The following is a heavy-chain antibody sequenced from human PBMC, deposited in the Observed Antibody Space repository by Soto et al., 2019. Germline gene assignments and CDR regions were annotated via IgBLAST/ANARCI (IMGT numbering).Heavy chain of an antibody. J-gene: IGHJ4*02. Sequence: GGSLRLSCAASGFTFSSYAMSWVRQAPGKGLEWVSAISGSGGSTYYADSVKGRFTIARDNSKNTLYLQMNSLRAEDTAVYYCAKGSDILTGYYDYWGQGTLVTVSS. CDR3: AKGSDILTGYYDY. V-gene: IGHV3-23*01. CDR1: GFTFSSYA. CDR2: ISGSGGST. D-gene: IGHD3-9*01.